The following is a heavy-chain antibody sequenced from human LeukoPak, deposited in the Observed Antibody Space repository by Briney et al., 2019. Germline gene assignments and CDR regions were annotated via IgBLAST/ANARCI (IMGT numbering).Heavy chain of an antibody. V-gene: IGHV4-4*07. Sequence: PSETLSLTCTVSVGSISSYYWSWIRQPAGKGLEWIGRIYTSGSTNYNPSLKSRVTMSVDTSKNQFSLKLSSVTAADTAVYYCARSIAAAGKNYWYFDLWGRGTLVTVSS. CDR1: VGSISSYY. CDR2: IYTSGST. D-gene: IGHD6-13*01. CDR3: ARSIAAAGKNYWYFDL. J-gene: IGHJ2*01.